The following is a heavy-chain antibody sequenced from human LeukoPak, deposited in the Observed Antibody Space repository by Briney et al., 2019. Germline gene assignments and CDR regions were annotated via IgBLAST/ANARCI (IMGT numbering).Heavy chain of an antibody. CDR1: VYTFTSNY. Sequence: GASVKVSCKASVYTFTSNYMHWVRQAPGQGLEWMGVVNPSGGSTSYAQKFQGRVTMTRDTSTSTVYMELSSLRSEDTAVYYCASIDGYNYGGDLSYYFDYWGQGTLVTVSS. V-gene: IGHV1-46*01. J-gene: IGHJ4*02. D-gene: IGHD5-24*01. CDR2: VNPSGGST. CDR3: ASIDGYNYGGDLSYYFDY.